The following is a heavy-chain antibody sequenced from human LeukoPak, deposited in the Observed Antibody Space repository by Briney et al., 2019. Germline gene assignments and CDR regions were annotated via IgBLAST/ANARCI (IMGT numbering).Heavy chain of an antibody. V-gene: IGHV1-69*13. Sequence: SVKVSCKASGGTFSSYAISWVRQAPGQGLEWMGGIIPIFGTANYAQKFQGRVPITVDESTSTAYMELSSLGSEDTALYYCARDLVAAAGFDYWGQGTLVTVSS. J-gene: IGHJ4*02. CDR3: ARDLVAAAGFDY. CDR2: IIPIFGTA. D-gene: IGHD6-13*01. CDR1: GGTFSSYA.